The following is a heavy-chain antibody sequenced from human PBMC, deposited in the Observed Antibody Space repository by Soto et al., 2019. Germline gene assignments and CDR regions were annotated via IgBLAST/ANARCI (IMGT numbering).Heavy chain of an antibody. D-gene: IGHD2-15*01. CDR1: GFTFDDYA. CDR3: AKGQGYCSGGSCYSVKDDAFHI. J-gene: IGHJ3*02. Sequence: EVQLVESGGGLVQPGRSLRLSCAASGFTFDDYAMHWVRQAPGKGLEWVSGISWNSGSIGYADSVKGRFTISRDNAKNSLYLQMNSLRAEDTALYYCAKGQGYCSGGSCYSVKDDAFHIWGQGTMVTVSS. V-gene: IGHV3-9*01. CDR2: ISWNSGSI.